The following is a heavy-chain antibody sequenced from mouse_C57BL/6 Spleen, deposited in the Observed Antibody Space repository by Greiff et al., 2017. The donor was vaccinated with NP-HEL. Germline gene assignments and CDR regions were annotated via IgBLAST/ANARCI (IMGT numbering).Heavy chain of an antibody. Sequence: EVKLMESGGGLVQPGGSMKLSCAASGFTFSDAWMDWVRQSPEKGLEWVAEIRNKANNHATYYAESVKGRFTISRDDSKSSVYLQMNSLRAEDTGIYYCTRPFYYDYGAWFAYWGQGTLVTVSA. J-gene: IGHJ3*01. CDR1: GFTFSDAW. V-gene: IGHV6-6*01. CDR2: IRNKANNHAT. D-gene: IGHD2-4*01. CDR3: TRPFYYDYGAWFAY.